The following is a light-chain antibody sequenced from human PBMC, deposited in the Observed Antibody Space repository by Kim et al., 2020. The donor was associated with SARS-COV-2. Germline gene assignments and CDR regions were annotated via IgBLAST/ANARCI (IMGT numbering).Light chain of an antibody. CDR3: QQYNNWPPWT. CDR1: QSVSSN. V-gene: IGKV3-15*01. J-gene: IGKJ1*01. Sequence: IVMTQSPATLSLSPGERATLSCRASQSVSSNLAWYQQKPGQAPRLLIYAASTRATGIPARFSGSGSGTEFTLTISSLQSEDFAVYYCQQYNNWPPWTFGQGTKVDIK. CDR2: AAS.